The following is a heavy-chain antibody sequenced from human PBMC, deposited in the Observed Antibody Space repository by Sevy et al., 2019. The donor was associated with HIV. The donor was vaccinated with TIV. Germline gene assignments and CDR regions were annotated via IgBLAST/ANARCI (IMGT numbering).Heavy chain of an antibody. J-gene: IGHJ4*02. CDR1: GFTFSNAS. D-gene: IGHD3-10*01. V-gene: IGHV3-15*01. CDR3: TTDLSVYYGSGSSDYYFDY. CDR2: IKSKTDGGTT. Sequence: GGSLRLSCAASGFTFSNASMSWVRQAPGKGLEWVGRIKSKTDGGTTDYAAPVKGRFTISRDDSKNTLYLQMNSLKTEDTAVYYCTTDLSVYYGSGSSDYYFDYWGQGTLVTVSS.